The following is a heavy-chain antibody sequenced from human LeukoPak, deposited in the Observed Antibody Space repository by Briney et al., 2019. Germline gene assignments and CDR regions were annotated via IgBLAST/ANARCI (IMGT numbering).Heavy chain of an antibody. D-gene: IGHD2-15*01. CDR1: GYSISSGYY. V-gene: IGHV4-34*01. J-gene: IGHJ3*02. Sequence: PSETLSLTCAVSGYSISSGYYWSWIRQPPGKGLEWIGEINHSGSTNYNPSLKSRVTISVDTSKNQFSLKLNSVTAADTAVYYCARILGGGPTGAFDIWGQGTMVTVSS. CDR3: ARILGGGPTGAFDI. CDR2: INHSGST.